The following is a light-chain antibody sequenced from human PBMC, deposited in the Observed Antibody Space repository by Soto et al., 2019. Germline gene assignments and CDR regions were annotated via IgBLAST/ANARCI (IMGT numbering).Light chain of an antibody. J-gene: IGKJ5*01. V-gene: IGKV3-11*01. CDR1: QSFRGL. CDR3: QQRSNWPSIT. Sequence: EVVLTQSPVTLSLSPGERATLSCRASQSFRGLLAWYQQKPGQAPRLLIYDASNRATGIPARFSGSGSGIDFTLTINSLEPEDSAVYYCQQRSNWPSITFGQGTRLEIK. CDR2: DAS.